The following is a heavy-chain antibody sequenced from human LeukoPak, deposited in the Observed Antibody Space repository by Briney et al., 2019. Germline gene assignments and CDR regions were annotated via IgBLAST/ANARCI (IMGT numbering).Heavy chain of an antibody. CDR1: GFTFSSYG. Sequence: PGGSLRLSCAASGFTFSSYGMHWVRQAPGKGLEWVAVIWYDGSNKYYADSVKGRFTISRDNSKNTLYLQMNSLRAEDTAVYYCATGYHYFDYWGQGTLVTISS. CDR3: ATGYHYFDY. V-gene: IGHV3-33*01. D-gene: IGHD3-9*01. J-gene: IGHJ4*02. CDR2: IWYDGSNK.